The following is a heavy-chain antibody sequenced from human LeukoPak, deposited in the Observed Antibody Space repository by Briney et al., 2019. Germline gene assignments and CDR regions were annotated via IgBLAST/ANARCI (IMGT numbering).Heavy chain of an antibody. D-gene: IGHD3-22*01. V-gene: IGHV4-59*01. Sequence: SETLSLTCTVYGCSINSCYWSWIRQPPGKGLEWIGYIYYSGSTNYNPSLKSRVTISLDTSNNQFSLKLSSVTAADTAVYYCARDTSGYRRGSFDYWGQGTLVTVSS. CDR1: GCSINSCY. CDR2: IYYSGST. CDR3: ARDTSGYRRGSFDY. J-gene: IGHJ4*02.